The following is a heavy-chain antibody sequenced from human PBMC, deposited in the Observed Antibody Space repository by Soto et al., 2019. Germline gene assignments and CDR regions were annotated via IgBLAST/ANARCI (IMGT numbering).Heavy chain of an antibody. Sequence: ASVKVSCKASGYTFTSYAMHWVRQAPGQRLEWMGWINAGNGNTKYSQKFQGRVTITRDTSASTAYMELSSLRSEDTAVYYCARRAAAGTTYYYYMDVWGKGTTVPVS. CDR2: INAGNGNT. CDR3: ARRAAAGTTYYYYMDV. V-gene: IGHV1-3*01. J-gene: IGHJ6*03. D-gene: IGHD6-13*01. CDR1: GYTFTSYA.